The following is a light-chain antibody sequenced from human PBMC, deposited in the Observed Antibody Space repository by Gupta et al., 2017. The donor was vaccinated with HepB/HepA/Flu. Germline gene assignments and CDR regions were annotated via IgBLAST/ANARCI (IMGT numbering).Light chain of an antibody. CDR2: DAS. J-gene: IGKJ4*01. CDR1: QSVSSY. CDR3: QQRINWHPSLT. Sequence: EIVLTQSPATLSLSPGERATLSCRASQSVSSYLAWYQQKPGQAPRLLIYDASNRATGIPARFSGSGAGTDFTLTISSREPEDFEVYYCQQRINWHPSLTFGGGTKVEIK. V-gene: IGKV3-11*01.